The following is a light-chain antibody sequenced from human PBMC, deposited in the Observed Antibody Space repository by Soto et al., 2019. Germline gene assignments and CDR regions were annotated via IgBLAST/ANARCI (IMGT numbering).Light chain of an antibody. V-gene: IGKV2-28*01. CDR2: LGS. CDR1: QSLLHSNGYNY. J-gene: IGKJ1*01. Sequence: DIVITQSPLSLPVTPGEPASISCRSSQSLLHSNGYNYLDWYLQKPGQSPQLLIYLGSNRASGVPDRFSGSGSGTDFTLKISRVEAEDVGVYYCMQALQTQWTFGQGTKVDI. CDR3: MQALQTQWT.